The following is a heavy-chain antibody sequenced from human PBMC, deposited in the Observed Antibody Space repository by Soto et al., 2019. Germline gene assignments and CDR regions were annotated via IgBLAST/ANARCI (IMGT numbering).Heavy chain of an antibody. CDR2: ISDDSSRT. J-gene: IGHJ5*01. Sequence: EVQLLESGGGLVQPGGSLRLSCAASGFTFNTFEMSWVRQAPGRGLEWVSFISDDSSRTYYADAVKGRFTISRDNSKYTLYLQMNSLAAEDPAVYACVIGGWLDFWGQGTLFTVSS. CDR1: GFTFNTFE. CDR3: VIGGWLDF. V-gene: IGHV3-23*01. D-gene: IGHD3-16*01.